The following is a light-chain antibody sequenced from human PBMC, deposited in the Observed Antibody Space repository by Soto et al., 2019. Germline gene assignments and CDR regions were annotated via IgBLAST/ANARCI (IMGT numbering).Light chain of an antibody. J-gene: IGKJ1*01. CDR1: QSVTTN. V-gene: IGKV3-15*01. Sequence: ELVMTQSPATLSVSPGERATLSCRASQSVTTNLAWYQQKPGQAPRLLIYGASTRATGGPARFSGSGSGTDFTLTISSLQSEDFAIYYCHQYNNWLRTFGQGTKVEF. CDR2: GAS. CDR3: HQYNNWLRT.